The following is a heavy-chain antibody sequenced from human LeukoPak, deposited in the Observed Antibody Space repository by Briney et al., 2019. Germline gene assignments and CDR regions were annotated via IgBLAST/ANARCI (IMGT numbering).Heavy chain of an antibody. Sequence: ASVKVSCKASGYTFTSYYMHWVRQAPGQGLEWMGIINPSGGSTSYAQKLQGRVTMTTDTSTSTAYMELRSLRSDDTAVYYCARASGSSWYFLNWFDPWGQGTLVTVSS. CDR2: INPSGGST. CDR1: GYTFTSYY. V-gene: IGHV1-46*01. J-gene: IGHJ5*02. CDR3: ARASGSSWYFLNWFDP. D-gene: IGHD6-13*01.